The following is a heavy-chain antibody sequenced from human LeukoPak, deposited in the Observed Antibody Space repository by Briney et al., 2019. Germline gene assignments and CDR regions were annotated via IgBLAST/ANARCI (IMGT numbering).Heavy chain of an antibody. CDR3: AKGSVVPADPYYYYYYMDV. V-gene: IGHV3-74*01. CDR2: VSSDGSST. CDR1: GFTFSSHW. Sequence: GGSLRLSCAASGFTFSSHWMHWVRQAPGKGLVWVSRVSSDGSSTTYADSVKGRFTISSDNAENTLYLQMNSLRAEDTAVYYCAKGSVVPADPYYYYYYMDVWGKGTTVTVSS. J-gene: IGHJ6*03. D-gene: IGHD2-2*01.